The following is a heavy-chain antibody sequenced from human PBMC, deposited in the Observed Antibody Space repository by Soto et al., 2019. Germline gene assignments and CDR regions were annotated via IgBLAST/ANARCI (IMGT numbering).Heavy chain of an antibody. CDR2: ISYDGSNK. V-gene: IGHV3-30*18. D-gene: IGHD3-3*01. Sequence: GGSLRLSCAASGFTFSSYGMHWVRQAPGKGLEWVAVISYDGSNKYYADSVKGRFTISRDNSKNTLYLQMNSLRAEDTAVYYCAKDAYYDFWSGYYREPYYFDYWGQGTLVTVSS. J-gene: IGHJ4*02. CDR1: GFTFSSYG. CDR3: AKDAYYDFWSGYYREPYYFDY.